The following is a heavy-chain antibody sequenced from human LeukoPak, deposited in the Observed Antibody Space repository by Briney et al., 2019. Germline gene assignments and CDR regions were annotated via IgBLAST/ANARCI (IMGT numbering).Heavy chain of an antibody. D-gene: IGHD3-22*01. CDR2: ISSSSSHI. CDR3: ARDHPFNYYDSSGYYDY. J-gene: IGHJ4*02. Sequence: PGRSLRLSCAASGFTFSSYSMNWVRQAPGKGLEWVSSISSSSSHIYYADSVKGRFTISRDNAKNSLYLQMNSLRAEDTAVYYCARDHPFNYYDSSGYYDYWGQGTLVTVSS. V-gene: IGHV3-21*01. CDR1: GFTFSSYS.